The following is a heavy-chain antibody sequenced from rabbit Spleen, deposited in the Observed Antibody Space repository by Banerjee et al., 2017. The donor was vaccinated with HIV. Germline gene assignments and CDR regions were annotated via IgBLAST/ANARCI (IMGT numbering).Heavy chain of an antibody. J-gene: IGHJ6*01. D-gene: IGHD1-1*01. CDR1: GFSLTSSDY. Sequence: QSLEESGGDLVKPGASLTLTCTASGFSLTSSDYMCWVRQAPGKGLEWIACIYAGSSGFTYHASWAKGWFTISKTSSTTVTLQMTSLTAADTATYFCARDTSTSFSSYGMDLWGPGTLVTVS. CDR3: ARDTSTSFSSYGMDL. CDR2: IYAGSSGFT. V-gene: IGHV1S40*01.